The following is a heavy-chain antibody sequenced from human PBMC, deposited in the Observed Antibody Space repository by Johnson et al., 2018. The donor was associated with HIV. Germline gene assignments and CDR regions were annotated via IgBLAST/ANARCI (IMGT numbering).Heavy chain of an antibody. V-gene: IGHV3-23*03. Sequence: VQLVESRGGFVQPGGSLRLSCAASGFTFTSYAMSWVRQAPGKGLEWVSVIYSGGSTYYADSVKGRFTISRDNAKNSLYLQMNSLRAEDTAVYYCARDLRWSYDAFDIWGQGTMVTVSS. D-gene: IGHD5-24*01. CDR2: IYSGGST. J-gene: IGHJ3*02. CDR3: ARDLRWSYDAFDI. CDR1: GFTFTSYA.